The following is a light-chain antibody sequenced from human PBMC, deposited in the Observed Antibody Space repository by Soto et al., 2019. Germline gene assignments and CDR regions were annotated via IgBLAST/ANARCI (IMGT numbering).Light chain of an antibody. Sequence: QLVLTQPPSASGTPGQTVTISCSGSDSNIGSNTLNWFQQLPGAAPTLLIYLNDQRPSGVPARFSGSKSGTSASLAISGRQSEEEADYYCAVWDDSLHARVFGGGTKLTVL. CDR3: AVWDDSLHARV. CDR2: LND. CDR1: DSNIGSNT. J-gene: IGLJ3*02. V-gene: IGLV1-44*01.